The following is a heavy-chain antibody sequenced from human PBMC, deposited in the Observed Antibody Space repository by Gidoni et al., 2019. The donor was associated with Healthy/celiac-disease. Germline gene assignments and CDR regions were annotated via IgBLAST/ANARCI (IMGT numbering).Heavy chain of an antibody. D-gene: IGHD4-17*01. CDR1: GFTFSSYS. CDR2: ISSSSSTI. CDR3: ARTPNYGDYTPAPYYFDY. V-gene: IGHV3-48*02. J-gene: IGHJ4*02. Sequence: EVQLVESGGGLVQPGGSLRLSCAASGFTFSSYSMNWVRQAPGKGLEWVSYISSSSSTIYYADSVKGRFTISRDNAKNSLYLQMNSLRDEDTAVYYCARTPNYGDYTPAPYYFDYWGQGTLVTVSS.